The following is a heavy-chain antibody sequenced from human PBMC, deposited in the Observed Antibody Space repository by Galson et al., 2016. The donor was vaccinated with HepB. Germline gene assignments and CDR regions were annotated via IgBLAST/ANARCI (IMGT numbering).Heavy chain of an antibody. J-gene: IGHJ2*01. Sequence: SLRLSCAASGFTFSSRAMHWVRQAPGKGLEWVAIVSDDGTHTDYADSVKGRFTISRDNSKNTLYLQMNSLRAEDTSMYYCARSSSCSTINCFLPFDSWGRGTLVTVSS. CDR2: VSDDGTHT. CDR3: ARSSSCSTINCFLPFDS. CDR1: GFTFSSRA. V-gene: IGHV3-30-3*01. D-gene: IGHD2-2*01.